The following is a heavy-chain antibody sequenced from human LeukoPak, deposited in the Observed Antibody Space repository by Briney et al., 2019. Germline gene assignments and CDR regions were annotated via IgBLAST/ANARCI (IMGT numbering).Heavy chain of an antibody. V-gene: IGHV3-53*01. CDR1: GFIVSSNY. J-gene: IGHJ4*02. CDR2: IYSGGST. D-gene: IGHD3-3*01. CDR3: ARVMKEWLCPDY. Sequence: GGSLRLSCAASGFIVSSNYMSWVRQAPGKGLELVSLIYSGGSTYYADSVKGRFTISRDVSKNTVYFQMNSLRAEDTAVYYCARVMKEWLCPDYWGQGSLVTVSS.